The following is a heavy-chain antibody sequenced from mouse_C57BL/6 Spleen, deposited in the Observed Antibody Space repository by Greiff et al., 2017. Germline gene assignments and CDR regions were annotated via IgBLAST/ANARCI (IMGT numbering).Heavy chain of an antibody. CDR2: INPNNGGT. CDR3: ARGAGYDYDEAWFAY. CDR1: GYTFTDYN. J-gene: IGHJ3*01. Sequence: EVQLQQSGPELVKPGASVKIPCKASGYTFTDYNMDWVKQSHGKSLEWIGDINPNNGGTIYNQKFKGKATLTVDKSSSTAYMELRSLTSEDTAVYYCARGAGYDYDEAWFAYWGQGTLVTVSA. V-gene: IGHV1-18*01. D-gene: IGHD2-4*01.